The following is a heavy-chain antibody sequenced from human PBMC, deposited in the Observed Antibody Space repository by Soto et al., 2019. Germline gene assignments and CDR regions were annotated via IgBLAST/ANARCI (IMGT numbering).Heavy chain of an antibody. V-gene: IGHV3-23*01. CDR1: GFTFSNYA. D-gene: IGHD3-3*01. J-gene: IGHJ4*02. CDR3: ATWSGYSDY. Sequence: PGGSLRLSCGASGFTFSNYAMSWVRQAVGRGLEWVSGISGSGGSTYYADSVKGRFTIYRDNSKNTLYLQMNSLRAEDTAVYYCATWSGYSDYWGQGTLVTVSS. CDR2: ISGSGGST.